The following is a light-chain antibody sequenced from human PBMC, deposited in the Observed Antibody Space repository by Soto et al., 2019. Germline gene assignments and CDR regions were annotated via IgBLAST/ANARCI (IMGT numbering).Light chain of an antibody. V-gene: IGKV1D-16*01. CDR2: AAS. J-gene: IGKJ4*01. Sequence: DVQMTQSPSSLSASVGDRVTITCRASQGINSWLPWYQQKPEKAPKSMIYAASSLQTGVPSRFSGSGYGTDFTLTISNLQPEDSATYCCQQYNIYPLTFGGGTKVEIK. CDR3: QQYNIYPLT. CDR1: QGINSW.